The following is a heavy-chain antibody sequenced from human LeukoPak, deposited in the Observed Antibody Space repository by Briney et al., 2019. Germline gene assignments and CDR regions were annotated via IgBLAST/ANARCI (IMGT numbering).Heavy chain of an antibody. J-gene: IGHJ4*02. V-gene: IGHV3-48*01. Sequence: QPGGSLRLSCAASGFTFSSYSMNWVRQAPGKGLEWVSYISSSSTIYYADSVKGRFTISRDNAKNSLYLQMNSLRAEDTAVYYCATYPAAIQYYFDYWGQGTLVTVSS. CDR3: ATYPAAIQYYFDY. CDR1: GFTFSSYS. D-gene: IGHD2-2*02. CDR2: ISSSSTI.